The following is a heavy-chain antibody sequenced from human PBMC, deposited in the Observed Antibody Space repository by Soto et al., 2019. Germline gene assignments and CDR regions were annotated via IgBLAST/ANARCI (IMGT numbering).Heavy chain of an antibody. J-gene: IGHJ5*02. D-gene: IGHD3-3*01. V-gene: IGHV4-30-4*01. Sequence: SETLSLTCAVSGGSISSGDYYWSWIRQPPGKGLEWIGYIYYSGSTYYNPSLKSRVTISVDTSKNQFSLKLSSVTAADTAVYYCVRALTHSVRFLEWLRFDPWGQGTLVTVSS. CDR2: IYYSGST. CDR1: GGSISSGDYY. CDR3: VRALTHSVRFLEWLRFDP.